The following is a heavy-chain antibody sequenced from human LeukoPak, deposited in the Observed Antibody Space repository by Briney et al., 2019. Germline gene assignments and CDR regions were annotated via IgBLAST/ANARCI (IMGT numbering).Heavy chain of an antibody. Sequence: SETLSLTCTVSGGSISTGSHYWGWXRQPPXKGPEWIGSFYYSGSTYYNPSLKSRVTISVDSSKNQFSLNLSSVTATDTAVYYCARHDCATTTCSQFFGMDVWGQGTTVTVSS. CDR2: FYYSGST. CDR3: ARHDCATTTCSQFFGMDV. V-gene: IGHV4-39*01. D-gene: IGHD2-2*01. J-gene: IGHJ6*02. CDR1: GGSISTGSHY.